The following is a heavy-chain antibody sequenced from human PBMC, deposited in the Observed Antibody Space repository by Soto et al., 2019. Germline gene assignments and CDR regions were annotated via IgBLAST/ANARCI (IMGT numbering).Heavy chain of an antibody. V-gene: IGHV1-69*13. D-gene: IGHD6-19*01. CDR1: GGSYSSYA. Sequence: GTSVKVSCEASGGSYSSYAISWVRQAPGQGLEWMGGIIPIFGTANYAQKFQGRVTITADESTSTAYMELSSLRSEDTAVYYCARDGYSSGWYWFDPWGQGTLVTVS. J-gene: IGHJ5*02. CDR2: IIPIFGTA. CDR3: ARDGYSSGWYWFDP.